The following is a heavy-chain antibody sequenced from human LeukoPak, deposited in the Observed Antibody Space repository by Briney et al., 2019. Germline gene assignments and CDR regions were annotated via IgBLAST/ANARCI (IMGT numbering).Heavy chain of an antibody. V-gene: IGHV3-21*01. D-gene: IGHD5-12*01. Sequence: GGSLRLSCAASGFTFSSYSMNWVRQAPGKGLEWVSSISSSSSYIYYADSVKGRFTISRDNAKNSLYLQMNSLRAEDTAVYYCARGQAGGYRGYDSDPYFDYWGQGTLVTVSS. CDR3: ARGQAGGYRGYDSDPYFDY. J-gene: IGHJ4*02. CDR2: ISSSSSYI. CDR1: GFTFSSYS.